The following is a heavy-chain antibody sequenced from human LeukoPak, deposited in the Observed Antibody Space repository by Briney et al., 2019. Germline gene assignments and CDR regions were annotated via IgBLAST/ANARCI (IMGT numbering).Heavy chain of an antibody. CDR2: IFVGSGHT. CDR1: GFTLTSSV. Sequence: SVKVSCKASGFTLTSSVIQWVRHARRQRVAWVGWIFVGSGHTKYAQKLQERVTITRDMSTSPAYMQLSSLTSEDTAVYYCAADVGFEWERLGGNNWFDPWGQGTLVTVCS. CDR3: AADVGFEWERLGGNNWFDP. J-gene: IGHJ5*02. D-gene: IGHD1-26*01. V-gene: IGHV1-58*02.